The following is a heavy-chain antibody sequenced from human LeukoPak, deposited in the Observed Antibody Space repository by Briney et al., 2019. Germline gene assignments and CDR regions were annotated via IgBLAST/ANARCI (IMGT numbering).Heavy chain of an antibody. CDR2: INHSGST. CDR3: ARLGGWFDP. D-gene: IGHD4-23*01. J-gene: IGHJ5*02. CDR1: GGSVSSGSYY. V-gene: IGHV4-39*07. Sequence: SETLSLTCTVSGGSVSSGSYYWSWIRQPPGKGLEWIGEINHSGSTNYNPSLKSRVTISVDTSKNQFSLKLSSVTAADTAVYYCARLGGWFDPWGQGTLVTVSS.